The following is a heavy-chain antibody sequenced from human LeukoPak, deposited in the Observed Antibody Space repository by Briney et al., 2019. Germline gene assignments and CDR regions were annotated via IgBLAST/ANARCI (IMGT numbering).Heavy chain of an antibody. V-gene: IGHV1-18*01. CDR2: ISAYNGNT. CDR1: GYTFTSYG. CDR3: ARDGQYDSSGLGAFDI. J-gene: IGHJ3*02. Sequence: ASVKVSCKASGYTFTSYGISWVRQAPGQGLEWMGWISAYNGNTNYAQKLQGRVTMTTDTSTSTAYMELRSLRSDGTAVYYCARDGQYDSSGLGAFDIWGQGTMVTVSS. D-gene: IGHD3-22*01.